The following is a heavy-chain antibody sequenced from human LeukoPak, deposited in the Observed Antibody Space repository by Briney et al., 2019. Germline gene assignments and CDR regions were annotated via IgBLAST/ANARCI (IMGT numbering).Heavy chain of an antibody. CDR1: GFTFSSYG. D-gene: IGHD3-10*01. CDR3: AREQYYYGSGSYYALDY. V-gene: IGHV3-30*03. Sequence: GRSLRLSCAASGFTFSSYGMHWVRQAPGKGLEWVAVISYDGSNKYYADSVKGRFTISRDNSKNTLYLQMSSLRAEDTAVYYCAREQYYYGSGSYYALDYWGQGTLVTVSS. CDR2: ISYDGSNK. J-gene: IGHJ4*02.